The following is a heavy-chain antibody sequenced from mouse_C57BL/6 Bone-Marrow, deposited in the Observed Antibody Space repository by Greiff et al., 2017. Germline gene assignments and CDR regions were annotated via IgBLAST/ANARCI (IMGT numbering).Heavy chain of an antibody. CDR3: ARSDYYYGTPNE. J-gene: IGHJ1*03. Sequence: QVQLQQPGAELVKPGASVQLSCKASGYTFTSYWMHWVKQRPGQGLEWIGMIHPNSGSTNYNEKFKSKATLTVDKSSSTAYMQLSSLTSEDSAVYYCARSDYYYGTPNEWGTGTTVTVSS. D-gene: IGHD1-1*01. CDR1: GYTFTSYW. V-gene: IGHV1-64*01. CDR2: IHPNSGST.